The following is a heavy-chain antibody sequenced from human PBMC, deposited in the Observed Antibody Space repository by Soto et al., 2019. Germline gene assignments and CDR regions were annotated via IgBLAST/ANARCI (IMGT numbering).Heavy chain of an antibody. V-gene: IGHV5-51*01. D-gene: IGHD2-15*01. CDR1: GYSFTSYW. J-gene: IGHJ3*02. CDR2: IYPGDSDT. Sequence: GESLKISCRGSGYSFTSYWIGWVRQMPGKGLEWMGIIYPGDSDTRYSPSFQGQVTISADKSISTAYLQWSSLKASDTAMYYCARLVNTEQDAFDIWGQGTMVTVSS. CDR3: ARLVNTEQDAFDI.